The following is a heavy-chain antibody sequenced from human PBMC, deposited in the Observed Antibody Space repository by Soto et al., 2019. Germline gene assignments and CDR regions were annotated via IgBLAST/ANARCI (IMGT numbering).Heavy chain of an antibody. Sequence: GGSLRLSCAASGFTFSSYGMHLVRQAPGKGLEWVAVIWYDGSNKYYADSVKGRFTISRDNSKNTLYLQMNSLRAEDTAVYYCARSDRRGSGWYGVYYWGQGTLVTVSS. CDR1: GFTFSSYG. CDR2: IWYDGSNK. J-gene: IGHJ4*02. D-gene: IGHD6-19*01. V-gene: IGHV3-33*01. CDR3: ARSDRRGSGWYGVYY.